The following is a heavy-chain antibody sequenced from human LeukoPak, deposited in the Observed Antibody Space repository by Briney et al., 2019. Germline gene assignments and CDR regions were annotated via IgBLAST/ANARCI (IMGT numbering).Heavy chain of an antibody. CDR1: GFTFSSYG. V-gene: IGHV3-33*01. CDR3: AREPPFYYYDSSGFDY. D-gene: IGHD3-22*01. Sequence: GGSLRLSCPASGFTFSSYGMHWVRHAPGQGLDSPAVIWCGGSNRCYAGSVRGRFTISGDNSKNTLYRQMNSLRAEDTAVYYCAREPPFYYYDSSGFDYWGQGTLVTVSS. CDR2: IWCGGSNR. J-gene: IGHJ4*02.